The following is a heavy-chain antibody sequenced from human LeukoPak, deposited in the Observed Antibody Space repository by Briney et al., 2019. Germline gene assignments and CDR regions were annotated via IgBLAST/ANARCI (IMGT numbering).Heavy chain of an antibody. CDR3: ARAKPLIIYYDFWRGDLGMDV. V-gene: IGHV1-2*04. CDR1: GYTFTGYY. J-gene: IGHJ4*02. D-gene: IGHD3-3*01. Sequence: ASVKVSCKASGYTFTGYYMHWVRQAPGQGLEWMGWINPNSGGTNYAQKFQGWVTMTRDTSISTAYMELSRLRSDDTAVYYCARAKPLIIYYDFWRGDLGMDVWGQGTLVTVSS. CDR2: INPNSGGT.